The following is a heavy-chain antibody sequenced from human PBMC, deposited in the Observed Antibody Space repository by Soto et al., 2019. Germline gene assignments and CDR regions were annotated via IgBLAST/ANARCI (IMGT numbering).Heavy chain of an antibody. D-gene: IGHD5-18*01. CDR1: GFTFSSYG. Sequence: QVQLVESGGGVVQPGRSLRLSCAASGFTFSSYGMHWVRQAPGKGLEWVAVISYDGSNKYYADSVKGRFTISRDNSKNTLYLQMNSLRAEDTAVYYCAKDLLGYSYGYEWYYYYGMDVWGQGTTVTASS. CDR2: ISYDGSNK. J-gene: IGHJ6*02. CDR3: AKDLLGYSYGYEWYYYYGMDV. V-gene: IGHV3-30*18.